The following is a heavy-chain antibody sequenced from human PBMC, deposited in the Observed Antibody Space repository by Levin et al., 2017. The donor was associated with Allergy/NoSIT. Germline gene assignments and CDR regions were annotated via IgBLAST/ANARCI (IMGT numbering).Heavy chain of an antibody. J-gene: IGHJ3*02. CDR2: INHSGST. CDR3: ARGYIVVVVSAPDAFDI. D-gene: IGHD2-15*01. V-gene: IGHV4-34*01. Sequence: SETLSLTCAVYGGSFSDYYWNWIRQPPGKGLEWIAEINHSGSTNYNPSLKSGVTISVDTSKNQFSLKLSSVTAADTAVYYCARGYIVVVVSAPDAFDIWGQGTLVTVSS. CDR1: GGSFSDYY.